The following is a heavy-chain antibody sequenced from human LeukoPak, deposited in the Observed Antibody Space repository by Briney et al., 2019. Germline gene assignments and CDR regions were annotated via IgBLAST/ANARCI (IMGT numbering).Heavy chain of an antibody. Sequence: GGSLRLSCEASGFTFGSFAMYWVRQAPGKGLDWIAGIFGSGGSPHYADSVKGRFTISRDNSKNTVYLQINSLRADDTAVYYCGKTTAGYSSGQKPAWPVDYWGQGTLVTVSS. J-gene: IGHJ4*02. CDR3: GKTTAGYSSGQKPAWPVDY. D-gene: IGHD5-18*01. CDR1: GFTFGSFA. V-gene: IGHV3-23*01. CDR2: IFGSGGSP.